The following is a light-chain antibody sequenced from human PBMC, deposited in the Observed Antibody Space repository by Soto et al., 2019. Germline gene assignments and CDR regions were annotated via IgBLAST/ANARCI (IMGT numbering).Light chain of an antibody. CDR1: QSVYSS. V-gene: IGKV3-15*01. J-gene: IGKJ1*01. Sequence: ETVMTQSPATLSVCPGERATLSCRASQSVYSSLAWYQQKHGQAPRLLIYGASTRATGIPARFSGSGSGTEFTLTISRLQSEDFAVYYCQQYNNWPPWTFGQGTKVDIK. CDR2: GAS. CDR3: QQYNNWPPWT.